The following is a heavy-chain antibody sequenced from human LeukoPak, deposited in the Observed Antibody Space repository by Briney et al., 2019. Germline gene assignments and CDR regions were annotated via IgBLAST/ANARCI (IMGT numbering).Heavy chain of an antibody. CDR2: ISFDGSNK. Sequence: GGSLRLSCAASGFTFSSYGMHWVRQAPGKGLEWVAVISFDGSNKYYADSAKGRFTISRDNSKNTLYLQMNSLRADDTAVYYCATRDIVVVAAAANWFDPWGQGTLVTVSS. J-gene: IGHJ5*02. CDR1: GFTFSSYG. D-gene: IGHD2-2*01. CDR3: ATRDIVVVAAAANWFDP. V-gene: IGHV3-30*03.